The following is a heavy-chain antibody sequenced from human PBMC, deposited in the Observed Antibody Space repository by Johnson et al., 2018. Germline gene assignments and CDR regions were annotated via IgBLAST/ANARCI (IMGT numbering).Heavy chain of an antibody. CDR2: ISRGGSRI. CDR1: GFSFSDYY. V-gene: IGHV3-11*01. CDR3: AGGVRAVGANWWGFDY. Sequence: QVQLVESGGGLVKPGGSLRLSCAASGFSFSDYYMSWIRQAPGKGLEWLSHISRGGSRIDYADSVKGRFTLSRDSAKNLLYLQMNSLRAEDTAVYYWAGGVRAVGANWWGFDYWGQGALVTVSS. D-gene: IGHD1-26*01. J-gene: IGHJ4*02.